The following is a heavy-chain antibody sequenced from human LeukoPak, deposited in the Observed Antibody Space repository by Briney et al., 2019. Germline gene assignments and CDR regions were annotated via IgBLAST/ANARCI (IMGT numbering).Heavy chain of an antibody. D-gene: IGHD6-19*01. Sequence: SVKVSCKASGGTFSSYAISWVRQAPGQGLEWMGGIIPIFGTANYAQKFQGRVTITTDESTSTAYMELSSLRSEDTAVYYCARGERAVAGTLGYWGQGTLVTVSS. J-gene: IGHJ4*02. CDR3: ARGERAVAGTLGY. CDR2: IIPIFGTA. V-gene: IGHV1-69*05. CDR1: GGTFSSYA.